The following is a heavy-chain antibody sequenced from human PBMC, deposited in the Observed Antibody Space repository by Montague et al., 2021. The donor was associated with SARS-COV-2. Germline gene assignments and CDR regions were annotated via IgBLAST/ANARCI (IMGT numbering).Heavy chain of an antibody. J-gene: IGHJ4*02. Sequence: SETLSLTCVVYGVSLTNHYWTCLLQPPPNGLLGLVEVNQSGRSTHYNPSVKSRATISVDGSNNQFSLTLTSVTAADTAVYYCARVALHFDGFDYWGQGSLVTVSS. D-gene: IGHD3-9*01. CDR2: VNQSGRST. CDR1: GVSLTNHY. CDR3: ARVALHFDGFDY. V-gene: IGHV4-34*01.